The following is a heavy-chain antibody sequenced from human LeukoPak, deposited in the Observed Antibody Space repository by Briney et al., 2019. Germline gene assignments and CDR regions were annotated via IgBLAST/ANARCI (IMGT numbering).Heavy chain of an antibody. J-gene: IGHJ3*02. CDR2: IIPIFGTA. D-gene: IGHD3-22*01. V-gene: IGHV1-69*13. CDR1: GGTFSSYA. Sequence: ASVKVSCKASGGTFSSYAISWVRQAPGQGLEWMGGIIPIFGTANYAQKFQGRVTITADESTSTAYMELSSLRSEDTAVYYCARDPVSEDDSSGYGAFDIWSQGTMVTVSS. CDR3: ARDPVSEDDSSGYGAFDI.